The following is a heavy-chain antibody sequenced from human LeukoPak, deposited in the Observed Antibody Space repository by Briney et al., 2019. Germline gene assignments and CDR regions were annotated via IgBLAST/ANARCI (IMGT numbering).Heavy chain of an antibody. Sequence: PGGSLRLSCTASGFTFSTYAMTWVRQAPGEGLEWVSGISASGANTFYTDSVKGRFTISRDNSKNTLHLQTSSLRAEDTAVYFCAKDGKYYYDSPYYFDYWGQGTLVTVSS. D-gene: IGHD3-22*01. CDR1: GFTFSTYA. CDR2: ISASGANT. J-gene: IGHJ4*02. CDR3: AKDGKYYYDSPYYFDY. V-gene: IGHV3-23*01.